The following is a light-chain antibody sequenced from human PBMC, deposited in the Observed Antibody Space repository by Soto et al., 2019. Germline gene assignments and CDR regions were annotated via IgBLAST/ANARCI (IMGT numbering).Light chain of an antibody. Sequence: DIQMTQSPSAMSASVGDRVTITCRASQDVRYYLAWFQQKPGKVPKRLIYAASTLQSGVPSRFSGSGAGNEIPLTNSRLEPEDFSNYYCLQHKDYPLTFAGGTKVEIK. CDR2: AAS. CDR3: LQHKDYPLT. CDR1: QDVRYY. J-gene: IGKJ4*01. V-gene: IGKV1-17*03.